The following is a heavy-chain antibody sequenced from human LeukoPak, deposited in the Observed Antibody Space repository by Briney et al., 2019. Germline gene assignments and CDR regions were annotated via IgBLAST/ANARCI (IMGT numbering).Heavy chain of an antibody. CDR2: ISSSSSYI. Sequence: GGSLRLSCVASGFTFSSYAMHWVRQAPGKGLEWVSSISSSSSYIYYADSVKGRFTISRDNAKNSLYLQMNSLRAEDTAVYYCARASRYYDFWSGYPHRPALDYWGQGTLVTVSS. V-gene: IGHV3-21*01. J-gene: IGHJ4*02. CDR3: ARASRYYDFWSGYPHRPALDY. D-gene: IGHD3-3*01. CDR1: GFTFSSYA.